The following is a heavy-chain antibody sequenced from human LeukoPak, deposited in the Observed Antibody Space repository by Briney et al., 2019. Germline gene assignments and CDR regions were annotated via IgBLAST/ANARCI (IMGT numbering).Heavy chain of an antibody. CDR2: IYYSGST. V-gene: IGHV4-34*01. J-gene: IGHJ5*02. Sequence: SETLSLTCAVYGGSFSGYYWSWIRQPPGKGREWIGRIYYSGSTYYNLSLKSRVSISVDTPKNHFSLKLSSVTPAHTAVYYCAGVVVPAAMGFDPWGQGTLVTVSS. D-gene: IGHD2-2*01. CDR3: AGVVVPAAMGFDP. CDR1: GGSFSGYY.